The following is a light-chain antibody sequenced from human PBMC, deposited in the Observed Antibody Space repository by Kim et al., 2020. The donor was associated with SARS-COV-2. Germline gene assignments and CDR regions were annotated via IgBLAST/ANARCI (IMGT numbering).Light chain of an antibody. Sequence: DIQMTQSPSTLSASVGDRVTITCRASQSISSWLAWYQQKPGKAPKLLIYDASSLESGVPLRFSGSGSGTEFTLTISSLQPDDFATYYCQRYNSYSRTFGQGTKVDIK. J-gene: IGKJ1*01. CDR2: DAS. CDR1: QSISSW. V-gene: IGKV1-5*01. CDR3: QRYNSYSRT.